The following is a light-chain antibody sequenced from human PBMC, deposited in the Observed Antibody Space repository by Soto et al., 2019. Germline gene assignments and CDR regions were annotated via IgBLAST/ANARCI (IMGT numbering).Light chain of an antibody. Sequence: QSALTQPASVSGSPGQSITISCTGTSTDVGGYNLVSWYQQHPGKAPKLMIYEGSKRASGVSNRFSGSKSSNTASLTISGLKAEDEADYYCCSYAGSSGYVVFGGGTKLTVL. CDR2: EGS. V-gene: IGLV2-23*01. CDR1: STDVGGYNL. J-gene: IGLJ2*01. CDR3: CSYAGSSGYVV.